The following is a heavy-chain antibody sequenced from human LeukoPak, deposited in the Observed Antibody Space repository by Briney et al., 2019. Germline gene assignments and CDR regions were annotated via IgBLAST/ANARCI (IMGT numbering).Heavy chain of an antibody. V-gene: IGHV3-74*01. J-gene: IGHJ3*02. CDR3: ARDSPTFDI. CDR2: INSDGSRI. CDR1: GFTFSSHW. Sequence: GGSLRLSCAASGFTFSSHWMYWVRQVPGKGLVWVSRINSDGSRIRYADSVKGRFTISRDNAKNTLYLQMNSLRAEDTAIYYCARDSPTFDIWGQGTMVTVSS.